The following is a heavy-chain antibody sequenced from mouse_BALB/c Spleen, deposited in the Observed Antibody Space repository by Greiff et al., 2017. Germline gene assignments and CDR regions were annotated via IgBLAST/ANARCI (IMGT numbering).Heavy chain of an antibody. V-gene: IGHV3-6*02. Sequence: VQLMASGPCLVQPSQSLSLSCSVTGYSFTSGYFWYCIRQFPGNKLYLMGYISYDGSNNYNPSLKNRISITRDTSKNQFFLKLNSVTTEDTATYYCAREDYNGSRYGYLDDWGEGNTRTVAA. J-gene: IGHJ1*01. CDR2: ISYDGSN. CDR1: GYSFTSGYF. CDR3: AREDYNGSRYGYLDD. D-gene: IGHD1-1*01.